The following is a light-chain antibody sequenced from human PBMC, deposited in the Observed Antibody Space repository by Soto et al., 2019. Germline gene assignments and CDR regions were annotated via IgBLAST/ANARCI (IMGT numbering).Light chain of an antibody. J-gene: IGKJ1*01. V-gene: IGKV3-20*01. CDR1: QSVSYY. Sequence: VVLTQSPGTLSLSPGERATLSCRASQSVSYYLAWYQQKPGQAPRLLIYAASNRATGIPARFSGSGSGTDFTLTISRLEPEDFAVYYCQQYGSSGTFGQGTKVDIK. CDR3: QQYGSSGT. CDR2: AAS.